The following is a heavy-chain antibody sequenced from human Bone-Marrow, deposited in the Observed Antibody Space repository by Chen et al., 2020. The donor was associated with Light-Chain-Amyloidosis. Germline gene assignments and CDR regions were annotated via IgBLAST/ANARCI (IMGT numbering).Heavy chain of an antibody. Sequence: EVQLEQSGPEVKKPGESLKISCKGSGYTFPNYWIGWVRQMPGKGLEWMRVIYPDDSDARYSPSFEGQVTISADKSITTAYLQWRSLKASDTAMYYCARRRDGYNFDYSGQGTLVTVSS. CDR1: GYTFPNYW. J-gene: IGHJ4*02. V-gene: IGHV5-51*01. CDR3: ARRRDGYNFDY. CDR2: IYPDDSDA. D-gene: IGHD5-12*01.